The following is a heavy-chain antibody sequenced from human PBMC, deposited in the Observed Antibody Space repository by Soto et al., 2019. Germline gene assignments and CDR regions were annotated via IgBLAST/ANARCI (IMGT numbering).Heavy chain of an antibody. D-gene: IGHD3-3*01. CDR1: GFTFTRHW. V-gene: IGHV3-74*01. CDR2: VSQSGSVT. J-gene: IGHJ6*02. CDR3: VRGSDGWSGMDV. Sequence: EVQLVESGGGLVQPGGSLSLSCATSGFTFTRHWMYWIRQTPGKGLGWVSRVSQSGSVTNYEDSVKGRFTISRDNAKNTVYLQLNSLRAEDTGEYYCVRGSDGWSGMDVWGQGTTVTVSS.